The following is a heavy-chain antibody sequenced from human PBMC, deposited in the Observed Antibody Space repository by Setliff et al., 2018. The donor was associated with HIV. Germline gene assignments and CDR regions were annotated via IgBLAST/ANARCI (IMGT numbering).Heavy chain of an antibody. CDR3: GRIYRSSWPFDACDI. Sequence: SLKISCAASEFTFSEYWMTWVRQAPGKGLEWLANIKQDESEIYYVDSVRGRFTVSRDNARNSLYLQMNSLRAEDTAIYYCGRIYRSSWPFDACDIWGQGTMVTVSS. CDR2: IKQDESEI. J-gene: IGHJ3*02. D-gene: IGHD6-6*01. V-gene: IGHV3-7*03. CDR1: EFTFSEYW.